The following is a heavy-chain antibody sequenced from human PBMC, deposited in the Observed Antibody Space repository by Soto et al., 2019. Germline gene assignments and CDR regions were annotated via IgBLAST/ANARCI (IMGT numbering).Heavy chain of an antibody. CDR2: INPSGGST. J-gene: IGHJ4*02. V-gene: IGHV1-46*01. CDR3: ATAAYSTSWYAF. CDR1: EYTFTDYY. D-gene: IGHD6-13*01. Sequence: QVQLVQSGAEVKKPGASVKLSCKSSEYTFTDYYIHWVRQAPGQGLEWKGLINPSGGSTSYAQKFQGRVTMTRDTSTSTVYMELSSLRSEDTAVYSCATAAYSTSWYAFWGQGALVTVSS.